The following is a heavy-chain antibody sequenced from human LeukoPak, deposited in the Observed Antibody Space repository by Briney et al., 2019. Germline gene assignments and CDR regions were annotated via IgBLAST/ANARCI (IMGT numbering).Heavy chain of an antibody. D-gene: IGHD3-16*01. CDR2: INHSGST. CDR3: ARGRGGYYYYMDV. J-gene: IGHJ6*03. CDR1: GGSISSSSYY. Sequence: SETLSLTCTVSGGSISSSSYYWGWIRQPPGKGLEWIGEINHSGSTNYNPSLKSRVTISVDTSKNQFSLKLSSVTAADTAVYYCARGRGGYYYYMDVWGKGTTVTVSS. V-gene: IGHV4-39*07.